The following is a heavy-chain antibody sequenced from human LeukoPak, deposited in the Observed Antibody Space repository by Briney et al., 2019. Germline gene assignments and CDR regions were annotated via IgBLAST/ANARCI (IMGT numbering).Heavy chain of an antibody. D-gene: IGHD5-12*01. Sequence: GGSLRLSCAASGFTFSYYWMHWVRQAPGEGLVWVSRINDDGRTTTYADSVKGRITISRDNAKKSMYLDMNSLRAEDTAVYYCATDSGYSTFDIWGQGTMVTVSS. J-gene: IGHJ3*02. CDR2: INDDGRTT. CDR3: ATDSGYSTFDI. CDR1: GFTFSYYW. V-gene: IGHV3-74*03.